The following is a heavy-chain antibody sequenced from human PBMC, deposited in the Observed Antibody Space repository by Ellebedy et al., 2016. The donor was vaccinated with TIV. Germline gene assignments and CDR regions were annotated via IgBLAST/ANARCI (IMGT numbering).Heavy chain of an antibody. CDR1: GFTFSSYW. CDR2: ISTNGGST. V-gene: IGHV3-64D*06. Sequence: GESLKISCAASGFTFSSYWMHWVRQAPGKGLEHLSTISTNGGSTFYVDSVKGRFTISRDNSKNTLYLQMSSLRPEDTAVYYCVKEYGPPSLFDYWGQGTLVTVSS. J-gene: IGHJ4*02. D-gene: IGHD3-10*01. CDR3: VKEYGPPSLFDY.